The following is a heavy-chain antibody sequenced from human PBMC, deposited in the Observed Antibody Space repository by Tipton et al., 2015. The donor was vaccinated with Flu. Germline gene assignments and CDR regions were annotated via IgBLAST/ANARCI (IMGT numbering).Heavy chain of an antibody. Sequence: TLSLTCTVSGGSISSSSYYWGWIRQPPGKGLEWIGSIYYSGSTYYNPSLKSRVTISVDTSKNQFSLKLSSVTAADTAVYYCARVLWFDRLSRYGMDVWGQGTTVTVSS. D-gene: IGHD3-9*01. CDR2: IYYSGST. CDR1: GGSISSSSYY. J-gene: IGHJ6*02. CDR3: ARVLWFDRLSRYGMDV. V-gene: IGHV4-39*07.